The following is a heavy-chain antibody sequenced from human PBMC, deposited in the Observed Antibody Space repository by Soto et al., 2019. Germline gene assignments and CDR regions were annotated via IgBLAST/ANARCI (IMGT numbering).Heavy chain of an antibody. CDR3: AREENCSGGTCYSEYFHR. D-gene: IGHD2-15*01. CDR2: FNPSGGST. J-gene: IGHJ1*01. Sequence: SVKVSGKASRYLFTAYTMHWVRLAPGQGLEGMGVFNPSGGSTKYAQNFQGRVTMTRDTSTTTIYVELSSLRTDDTAIYYCAREENCSGGTCYSEYFHRWGQGPLVTVSS. V-gene: IGHV1-46*01. CDR1: RYLFTAYT.